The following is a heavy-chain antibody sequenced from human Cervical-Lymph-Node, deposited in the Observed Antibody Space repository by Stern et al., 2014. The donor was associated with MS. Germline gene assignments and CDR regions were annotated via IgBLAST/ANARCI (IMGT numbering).Heavy chain of an antibody. CDR1: GGSISSYY. Sequence: QLQLQESGPGLVKPSATLSLTCTVSGGSISSYYWSWIRQPPGKGLEWIGYIYYSGSTNYNPSLKSRVTISVDTSKNQFSLKLSSVTAADTAVYYCARGTGWFDPWGQGTLVTVSS. CDR2: IYYSGST. J-gene: IGHJ5*02. D-gene: IGHD1-1*01. CDR3: ARGTGWFDP. V-gene: IGHV4-59*01.